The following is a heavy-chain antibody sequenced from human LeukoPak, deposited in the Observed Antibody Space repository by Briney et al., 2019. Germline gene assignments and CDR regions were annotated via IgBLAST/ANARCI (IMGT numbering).Heavy chain of an antibody. Sequence: GGSLRLSCAASGFTFSSYWMSWVRQAPGKGLEWVANIKQDGSERYYVDSVKGRFTISRDNAKNSLYLQMNSPRAEDTAVYYCAKDGAWLRFDDWGQGILVTVSS. D-gene: IGHD5-12*01. V-gene: IGHV3-7*03. CDR2: IKQDGSER. CDR1: GFTFSSYW. J-gene: IGHJ4*02. CDR3: AKDGAWLRFDD.